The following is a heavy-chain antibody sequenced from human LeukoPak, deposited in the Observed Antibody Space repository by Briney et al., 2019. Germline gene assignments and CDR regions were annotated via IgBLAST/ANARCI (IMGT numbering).Heavy chain of an antibody. J-gene: IGHJ4*02. D-gene: IGHD5-18*01. CDR2: ISAYDGNT. V-gene: IGHV1-18*01. CDR3: ARAVRGYSYAYLPY. Sequence: ASVKVSCKASGYTFGSYGISWVRQAPGQGLEWMGWISAYDGNTDYAQNLQGRVTMTTDTSTSTAYMELRSLRSDDTAVYYCARAVRGYSYAYLPYWGQGTLVTVSS. CDR1: GYTFGSYG.